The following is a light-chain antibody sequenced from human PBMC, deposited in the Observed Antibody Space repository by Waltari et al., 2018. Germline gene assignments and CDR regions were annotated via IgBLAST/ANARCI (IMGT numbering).Light chain of an antibody. J-gene: IGLJ1*01. V-gene: IGLV2-11*01. CDR2: DVS. CDR1: SSHVGGSNY. Sequence: QSALTQPRSVSGSPGQSVTISCTGTSSHVGGSNYVSWYQQHPGKAPKLMTYDVSKRPSGVPDLFSGSKSGNTASLAISGLQADDEADYYCCSQAGTYSRVFGTGTKVTVL. CDR3: CSQAGTYSRV.